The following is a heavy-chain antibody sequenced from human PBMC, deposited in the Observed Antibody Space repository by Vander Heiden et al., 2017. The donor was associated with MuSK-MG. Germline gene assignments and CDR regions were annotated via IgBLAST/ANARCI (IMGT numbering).Heavy chain of an antibody. CDR2: ISAYNGDT. CDR1: GYTFSNYG. CDR3: VRDNGSGSYLLDN. Sequence: QVQLVQSGAEVKNPGASVKVSCKASGYTFSNYGISWVRQAPGQGLEWMGWISAYNGDTNYAQSLQGRVTMTTDTSTTTAYMELRSMRSDDTAVYYCVRDNGSGSYLLDNWGQGTTVTVSS. D-gene: IGHD1-26*01. J-gene: IGHJ4*02. V-gene: IGHV1-18*04.